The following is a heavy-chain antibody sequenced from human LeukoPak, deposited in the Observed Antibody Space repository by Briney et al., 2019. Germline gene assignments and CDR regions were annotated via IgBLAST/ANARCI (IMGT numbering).Heavy chain of an antibody. J-gene: IGHJ3*02. CDR1: GYTFTSYG. V-gene: IGHV1-18*01. D-gene: IGHD3-10*01. CDR3: VRVRQLAPAGIMSFDI. Sequence: GASVKVSCKASGYTFTSYGISWVRQAPGQGLEWMGWISAYNGNTNYAQKLQGRVTMTTDTSTSTAYMELRSLRSDDTAVYYCVRVRQLAPAGIMSFDIWGQGTMVTVSS. CDR2: ISAYNGNT.